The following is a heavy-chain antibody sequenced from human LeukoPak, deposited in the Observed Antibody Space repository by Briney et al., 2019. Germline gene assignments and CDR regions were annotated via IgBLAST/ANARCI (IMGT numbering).Heavy chain of an antibody. CDR1: GYTFTSYG. Sequence: ASVKVSCKASGYTFTSYGISWVRQAPGQGLEWMGWISAYNGNTNYAQRLQGRVTMTTDTSTSTAYMELRSPRSDDTAVYYCARGFYYYYYMDVWGKGTTVTISS. CDR2: ISAYNGNT. CDR3: ARGFYYYYYMDV. J-gene: IGHJ6*03. V-gene: IGHV1-18*01.